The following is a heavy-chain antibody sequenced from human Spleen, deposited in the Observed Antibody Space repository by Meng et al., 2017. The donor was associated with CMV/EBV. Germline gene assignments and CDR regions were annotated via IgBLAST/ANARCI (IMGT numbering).Heavy chain of an antibody. CDR3: ARDSGAIAAAGKGLDY. D-gene: IGHD6-13*01. J-gene: IGHJ4*02. V-gene: IGHV4-61*01. Sequence: SETLSLTCTVSGGSVSSGSYYWSWIRQPPGKGLEWIGYIYYSGSTNYNPSLKSRVTISVDTSKNQFSLKLSSVTAADTAVYYCARDSGAIAAAGKGLDYWGQGTLVTVSS. CDR1: GGSVSSGSYY. CDR2: IYYSGST.